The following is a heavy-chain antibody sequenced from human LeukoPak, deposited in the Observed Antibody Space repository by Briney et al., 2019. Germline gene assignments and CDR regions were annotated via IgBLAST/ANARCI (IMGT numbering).Heavy chain of an antibody. CDR3: ARDRMELRTDAFDI. CDR2: INPSGGST. CDR1: GYTFTSYY. V-gene: IGHV1-46*01. D-gene: IGHD1-7*01. Sequence: ASVKVSCKASGYTFTSYYMHWVRQAPGQGLEWMGIINPSGGSTSYAQKFQGRVTMTRDTSTSTAYMELRSLRSDDTAVYYCARDRMELRTDAFDIWGQGTMVTVSS. J-gene: IGHJ3*02.